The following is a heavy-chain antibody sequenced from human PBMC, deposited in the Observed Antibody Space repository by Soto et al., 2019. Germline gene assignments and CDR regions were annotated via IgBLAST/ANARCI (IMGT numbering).Heavy chain of an antibody. J-gene: IGHJ4*02. D-gene: IGHD6-25*01. Sequence: QITLKESGPTLVTPTQTLTLTCTFSGFSLSTSGVGVGWIRQPPGKALEWLALIYWDDDKRYSPSMKSRLTITKDASKNQVVLTMSNMDPVDTATYYCTHSPRMHIAAAAAVDYWGQGTLVSVPS. CDR2: IYWDDDK. CDR3: THSPRMHIAAAAAVDY. V-gene: IGHV2-5*02. CDR1: GFSLSTSGVG.